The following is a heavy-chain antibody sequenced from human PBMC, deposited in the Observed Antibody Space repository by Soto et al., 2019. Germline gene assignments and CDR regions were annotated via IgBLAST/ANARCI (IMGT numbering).Heavy chain of an antibody. CDR2: IGTAGDT. J-gene: IGHJ3*02. CDR3: ARSLTRDAFDI. V-gene: IGHV3-13*01. Sequence: VQLVESGGGLVQPGGSLRLSCVASGFTFSSYDMHWVRQATGKGLEWVSAIGTAGDTYYPGSVKGRFTISRENAKNSLYLQMNSLRAGDTAVYYCARSLTRDAFDIWGQGTMVTVSS. CDR1: GFTFSSYD.